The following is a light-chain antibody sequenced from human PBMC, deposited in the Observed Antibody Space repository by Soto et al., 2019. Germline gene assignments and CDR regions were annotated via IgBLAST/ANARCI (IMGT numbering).Light chain of an antibody. V-gene: IGKV3-15*01. CDR1: QSVSSSY. Sequence: EILLTQSPCTLALSPGERATLSCRASQSVSSSYLAWYQQNPGQAPRLLIYDTSTRATGIPARFSGSGSGTEFTLTISSLQSEDFAVYYCQQYSNWTPITFGQGTRLEI. J-gene: IGKJ5*01. CDR2: DTS. CDR3: QQYSNWTPIT.